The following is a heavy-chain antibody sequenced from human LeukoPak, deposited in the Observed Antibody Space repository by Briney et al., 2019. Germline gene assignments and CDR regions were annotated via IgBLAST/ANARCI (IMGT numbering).Heavy chain of an antibody. V-gene: IGHV1-69*05. CDR1: GGTFNNHA. D-gene: IGHD1-1*01. CDR2: IIPIFGTA. Sequence: SVKVSCKPSGGTFNNHAISWVRQAPGQGLEWMGGIIPIFGTADYAQKVQGRVTIPTDESTSTAYMELSSLRSEDTAVYYCASRELESGWHYHYYMDVWGKGTTVTVSS. CDR3: ASRELESGWHYHYYMDV. J-gene: IGHJ6*03.